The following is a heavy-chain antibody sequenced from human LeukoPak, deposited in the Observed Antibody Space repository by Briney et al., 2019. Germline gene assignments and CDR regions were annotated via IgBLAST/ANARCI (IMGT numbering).Heavy chain of an antibody. V-gene: IGHV4-39*01. D-gene: IGHD3-10*01. CDR2: IYFSGST. J-gene: IGHJ4*02. Sequence: SETLSLTCTVSGGSISTTGYYWGWIRQPPGKGLEWIGSIYFSGSTHYNPSLKSRVTISVDTSKNQFSLKLSSVTAADTAVYYCARVSLVRGAPDYYFDYWGQGTLVTVSS. CDR3: ARVSLVRGAPDYYFDY. CDR1: GGSISTTGYY.